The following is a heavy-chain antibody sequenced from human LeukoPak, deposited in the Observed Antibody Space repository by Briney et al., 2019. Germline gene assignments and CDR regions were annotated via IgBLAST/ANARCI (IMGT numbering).Heavy chain of an antibody. CDR1: GGTFSSYA. CDR3: ARDTSSDYYYYYMDV. J-gene: IGHJ6*03. V-gene: IGHV1-69*13. CDR2: IIPIFGTA. D-gene: IGHD3-16*01. Sequence: ASVKVSCKASGGTFSSYAISWVRQAPGQGLEWMGGIIPIFGTANYAQKFQGRVTITADESTSTAYMELGSLRSEDTAVYYCARDTSSDYYYYYMDVWGKGTTVTVSS.